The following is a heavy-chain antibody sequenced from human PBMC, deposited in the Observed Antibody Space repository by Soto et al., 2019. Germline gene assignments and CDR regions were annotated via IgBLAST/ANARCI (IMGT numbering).Heavy chain of an antibody. J-gene: IGHJ6*02. V-gene: IGHV3-33*01. D-gene: IGHD3-3*01. CDR3: ARDPGGDFWSGPYYYYYGMDV. CDR1: GFTFSSYG. CDR2: IWYDGSNK. Sequence: GGSLRLSCAASGFTFSSYGMHWVRQAPGKGLEWVAVIWYDGSNKYYADSVKGRFTISRDNSKNTLYLQMNSLRAEDTAVYYCARDPGGDFWSGPYYYYYGMDVWGQGTTVTVSS.